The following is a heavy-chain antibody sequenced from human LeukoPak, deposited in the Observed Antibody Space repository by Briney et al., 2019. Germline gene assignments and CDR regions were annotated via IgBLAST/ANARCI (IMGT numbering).Heavy chain of an antibody. D-gene: IGHD2-2*01. CDR3: ARGPFHCDSTSCFHYGLDV. CDR1: DFTFSTYY. Sequence: PGGTLRLSCAASDFTFSTYYMHWVRQPAAEGLDWVSSIDTTGDTHYPGSVRGRFTVSREKAKDSLYLQMDSLAAGDTAVYYCARGPFHCDSTSCFHYGLDVWGQGTTVTVSS. CDR2: IDTTGDT. V-gene: IGHV3-13*01. J-gene: IGHJ6*02.